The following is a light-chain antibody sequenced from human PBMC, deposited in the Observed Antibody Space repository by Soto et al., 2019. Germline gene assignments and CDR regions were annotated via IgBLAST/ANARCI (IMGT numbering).Light chain of an antibody. V-gene: IGLV1-40*01. Sequence: QSVLTQPPSVSGAPGQRVTISCTGSSSNIGAGYDVHWYQQLPGTAPKLLIYGNSNRPSGVPYRFSGSKSGTSASLAIPGLQAEDEAYYDCQSYDISRVVFGGGTKLTVL. CDR3: QSYDISRVV. CDR2: GNS. J-gene: IGLJ2*01. CDR1: SSNIGAGYD.